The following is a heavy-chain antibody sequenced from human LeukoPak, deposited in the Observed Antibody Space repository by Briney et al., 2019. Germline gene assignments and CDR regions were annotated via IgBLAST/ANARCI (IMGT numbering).Heavy chain of an antibody. CDR1: GFTFSSYA. V-gene: IGHV3-23*01. Sequence: GGSLRLSCAASGFTFSSYAMSWARQAPGKGLEWVSAISGSGGSTYYADSVKGRFTISRDNSKNTLYLQMNSLRPEDTAAYYCAKKGDNWDYFDYWGQGTLVTVSS. CDR3: AKKGDNWDYFDY. CDR2: ISGSGGST. D-gene: IGHD1-1*01. J-gene: IGHJ4*02.